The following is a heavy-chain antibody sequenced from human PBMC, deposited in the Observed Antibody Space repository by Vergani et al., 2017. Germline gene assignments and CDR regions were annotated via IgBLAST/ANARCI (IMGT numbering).Heavy chain of an antibody. Sequence: QVQLQQWGAGLLKPSETLSLTCAVYGGSFSGYYWSWIRQPPGKGLEWIGEINHSGSTNYNPSLKSRVTISVDTSKNQFSLKLSSVTAADTAVYYCARLDTIFGVDYWGQGTLVTVSS. V-gene: IGHV4-34*01. CDR1: GGSFSGYY. CDR3: ARLDTIFGVDY. CDR2: INHSGST. D-gene: IGHD3-3*01. J-gene: IGHJ4*02.